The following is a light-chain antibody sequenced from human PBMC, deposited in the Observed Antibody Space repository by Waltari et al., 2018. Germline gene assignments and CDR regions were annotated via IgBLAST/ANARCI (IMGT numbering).Light chain of an antibody. CDR1: SSTIGAGFD. J-gene: IGLJ3*02. Sequence: QSVLTQPPSLSGAPGKRVTISCAGNSSTIGAGFDVHWYQQFPGSAPRLLISVNNNRPSGVPDRFSASKSGTSASLAVSGLQAQDEADYYCQSYDISLSAYVFGGGTKLTVL. CDR3: QSYDISLSAYV. V-gene: IGLV1-40*01. CDR2: VNN.